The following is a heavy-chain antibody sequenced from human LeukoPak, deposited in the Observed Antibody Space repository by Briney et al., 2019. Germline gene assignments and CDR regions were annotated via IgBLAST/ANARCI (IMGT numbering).Heavy chain of an antibody. CDR1: GFTFNNYA. CDR2: ISYDGSNK. J-gene: IGHJ1*01. V-gene: IGHV3-30*04. D-gene: IGHD3-22*01. CDR3: ARELDAGGYYPPH. Sequence: GGSLRLSCAASGFTFNNYAMHWVRQAPGKGLEWVAIISYDGSNKFYADSVKGRCTISRDSSKSTLYLQMNSLRLEDTAPYYCARELDAGGYYPPHWGQGTLVTVSS.